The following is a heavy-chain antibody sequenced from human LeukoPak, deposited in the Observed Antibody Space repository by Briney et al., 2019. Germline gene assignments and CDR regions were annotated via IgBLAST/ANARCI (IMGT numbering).Heavy chain of an antibody. CDR3: ATSTAVAGTVSFDY. D-gene: IGHD6-19*01. CDR2: IYSGGNT. J-gene: IGHJ4*02. CDR1: GFTVSSNY. Sequence: GGSLRLSCAASGFTVSSNYMSWVRQAPGKGLEWVSVIYSGGNTYYADSVKGRLTISRDNSENTLYLQMNSLRAEDTAVYYCATSTAVAGTVSFDYWGQGTLVTVSS. V-gene: IGHV3-53*01.